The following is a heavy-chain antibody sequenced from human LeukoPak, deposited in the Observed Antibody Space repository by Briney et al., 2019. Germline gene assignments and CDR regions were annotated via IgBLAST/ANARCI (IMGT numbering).Heavy chain of an antibody. V-gene: IGHV3-11*04. CDR3: ARDPNDY. Sequence: LSLTCAVYGGSFSGYYWSWIRQPPGKGLEWVSYISSSSSTIYYADSVKGRFTISRDNAKNSLSLQMDSLRDEDTAVYYCARDPNDYWGQGTLLTVSS. J-gene: IGHJ4*02. CDR1: GGSFSGYY. CDR2: ISSSSSTI.